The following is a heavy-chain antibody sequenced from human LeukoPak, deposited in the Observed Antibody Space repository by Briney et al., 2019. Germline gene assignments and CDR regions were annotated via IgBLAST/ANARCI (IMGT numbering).Heavy chain of an antibody. CDR1: GFTVSTSY. CDR3: ASGDFWSGYYTAFMPDP. J-gene: IGHJ5*02. CDR2: IYSGGST. V-gene: IGHV3-66*02. D-gene: IGHD3-3*01. Sequence: PGGSLRLSCAASGFTVSTSYMSRVRQAPGKGLEWVSVIYSGGSTYYADSVKGRFTISRDNSKNTLYLQMNSLRAEDTAVYYCASGDFWSGYYTAFMPDPWGQGTLVTVSS.